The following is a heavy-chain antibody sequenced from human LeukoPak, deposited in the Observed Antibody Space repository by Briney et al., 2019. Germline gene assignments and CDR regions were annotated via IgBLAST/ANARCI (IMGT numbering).Heavy chain of an antibody. D-gene: IGHD1-7*01. CDR1: GGSISSSSYY. CDR2: IYYSGST. CDR3: ARVSRTKNWFDP. J-gene: IGHJ5*02. Sequence: SETLSLTCTVSGGSISSSSYYWGWIRQPPGKGLEWIGSIYYSGSTYYNPSLKSRVTISVDTSKNQFSLKLSSVTAADTAVYYCARVSRTKNWFDPWGQGTLVTVSS. V-gene: IGHV4-39*07.